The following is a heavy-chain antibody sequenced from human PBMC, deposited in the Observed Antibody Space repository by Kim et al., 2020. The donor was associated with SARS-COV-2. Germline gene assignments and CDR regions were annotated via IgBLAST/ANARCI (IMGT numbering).Heavy chain of an antibody. V-gene: IGHV4-4*07. D-gene: IGHD3-22*01. CDR3: ARKKNYDSGGIDY. Sequence: YSPSLKSRVTISVDTSKNQFALKRTTGTAANTAVYYCARKKNYDSGGIDYWGQNTLVTVSS. J-gene: IGHJ4*02.